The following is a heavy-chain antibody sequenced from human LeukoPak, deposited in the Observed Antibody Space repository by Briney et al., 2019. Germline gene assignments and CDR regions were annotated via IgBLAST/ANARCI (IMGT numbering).Heavy chain of an antibody. CDR2: IRSRAYGCTT. D-gene: IGHD5-18*01. Sequence: GGPLRLSCSSYGFTLGDHAMSWVRQAPGRGVEWVGFIRSRAYGCTTEYAASVKNRFSISRDDSNGIAYLQMNSLKIEDTAVYYCSRGPIQLWVHNGMDVWGQGTTVIVSS. CDR3: SRGPIQLWVHNGMDV. V-gene: IGHV3-49*04. CDR1: GFTLGDHA. J-gene: IGHJ6*02.